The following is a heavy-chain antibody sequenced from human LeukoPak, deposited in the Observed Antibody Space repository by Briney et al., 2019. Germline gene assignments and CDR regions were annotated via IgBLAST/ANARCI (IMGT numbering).Heavy chain of an antibody. D-gene: IGHD1-7*01. CDR1: RYTFTSYY. CDR2: INPSGGST. CDR3: ARGIWNYPQRGNFDY. V-gene: IGHV1-46*01. J-gene: IGHJ4*02. Sequence: GASVKVSCKASRYTFTSYYMHWVRQAPGQGLEWMGIINPSGGSTSYAQKFQGRVTMTRDTSTSTVYMELSSLRSEDTAVYYCARGIWNYPQRGNFDYWGQGTLVTVSS.